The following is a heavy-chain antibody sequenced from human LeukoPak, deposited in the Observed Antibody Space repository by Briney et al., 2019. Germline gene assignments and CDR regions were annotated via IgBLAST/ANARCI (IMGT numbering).Heavy chain of an antibody. CDR3: ARATYSYGSAYDY. CDR2: IFYGGST. CDR1: GGSISSHY. Sequence: SETLSLTCTVSGGSISSHYWSWIRHPPGKGLGWVGYIFYGGSTNYNPSLKSRVTISVDTSKNQFSLNLNSVTAADTAVYYCARATYSYGSAYDYWGQGTLVTVSS. D-gene: IGHD5-18*01. V-gene: IGHV4-59*11. J-gene: IGHJ4*02.